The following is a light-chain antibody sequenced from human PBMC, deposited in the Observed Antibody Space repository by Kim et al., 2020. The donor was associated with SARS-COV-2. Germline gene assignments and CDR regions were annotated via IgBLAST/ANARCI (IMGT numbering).Light chain of an antibody. CDR1: GNDVGVYNY. J-gene: IGLJ1*01. V-gene: IGLV2-11*03. CDR2: DVS. Sequence: GQSVTISCTGTGNDVGVYNYVSWYQQHPDKVPKLIMFDVSERPSGVPDRFSGSKSGNTASLTISGLQAEDEADYYCCSFSGTNTGVFGTGTKVTVL. CDR3: CSFSGTNTGV.